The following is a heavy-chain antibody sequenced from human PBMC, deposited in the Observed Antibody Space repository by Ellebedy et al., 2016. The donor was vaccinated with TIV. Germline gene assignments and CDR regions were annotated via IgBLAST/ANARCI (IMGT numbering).Heavy chain of an antibody. Sequence: MPSETLSLTCAVYGGSFSDYYWSWIRQPPGKGLEWIGYIYYSGSTNYNPSLKSRVTISVDTSKNQFSLKLSSVTAADTAVYYCARQGSVVTAHSFDPWGQGTLVTVSS. D-gene: IGHD2-21*02. V-gene: IGHV4-59*08. CDR3: ARQGSVVTAHSFDP. CDR1: GGSFSDYY. CDR2: IYYSGST. J-gene: IGHJ5*02.